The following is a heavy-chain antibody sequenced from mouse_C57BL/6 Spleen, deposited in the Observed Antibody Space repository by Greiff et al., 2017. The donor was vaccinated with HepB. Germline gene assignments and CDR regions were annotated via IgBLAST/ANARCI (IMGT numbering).Heavy chain of an antibody. CDR2: IHPNSGST. V-gene: IGHV1-64*01. CDR3: AREEYSSLYYFDY. J-gene: IGHJ2*01. Sequence: QVQLQQPGAELVKPGASVKLSCKASGYTFTSYWMHWVKQRPGQGLEWIGMIHPNSGSTNYNEKFKSKATLTVDKSSSTAYMQLSSLTSEDSAVYYCAREEYSSLYYFDYWGQGTTLTVSS. D-gene: IGHD1-1*01. CDR1: GYTFTSYW.